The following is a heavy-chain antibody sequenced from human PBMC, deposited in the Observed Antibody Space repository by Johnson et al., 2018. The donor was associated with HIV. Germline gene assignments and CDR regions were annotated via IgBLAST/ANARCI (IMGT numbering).Heavy chain of an antibody. Sequence: VQLVESGGGVVQPGGSLRLSCAASGFTFSSYWMSWIRQAPGKGLEWVANIKQDGRDVHYVDSVKGRFTISRDNAKNSLYLQMNSLRAEDTAVYYCARDPGPDYDILTGPLYGAFDIWGQGTMVAVSS. CDR1: GFTFSSYW. V-gene: IGHV3-7*01. D-gene: IGHD3-9*01. J-gene: IGHJ3*02. CDR3: ARDPGPDYDILTGPLYGAFDI. CDR2: IKQDGRDV.